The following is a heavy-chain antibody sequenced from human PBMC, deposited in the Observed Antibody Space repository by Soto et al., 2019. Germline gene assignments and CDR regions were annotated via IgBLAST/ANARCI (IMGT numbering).Heavy chain of an antibody. D-gene: IGHD2-15*01. Sequence: GSLRLSCAASGFTFSSYGMHWVRQAPGKGLEWVAVISYDGSNKYYADSVKGRFTISRDNSKNTLYLQMNSLRAEDTAVYYCAIIDTNCSGGSCFDYWGQGTLVTVSS. J-gene: IGHJ4*02. CDR2: ISYDGSNK. V-gene: IGHV3-30*03. CDR1: GFTFSSYG. CDR3: AIIDTNCSGGSCFDY.